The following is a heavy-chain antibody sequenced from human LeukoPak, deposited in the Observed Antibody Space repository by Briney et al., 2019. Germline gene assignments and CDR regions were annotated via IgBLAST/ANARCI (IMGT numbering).Heavy chain of an antibody. D-gene: IGHD5-18*01. J-gene: IGHJ4*02. CDR1: GGSISSYY. CDR3: ARSDVDTAMAHANVYYFDY. V-gene: IGHV4-59*01. CDR2: FYYSGST. Sequence: SETLSLTCTVSGGSISSYYWSWIRQPPGKGLEWIRYFYYSGSTNYNPSLKSRVTISVDTSKNQFSLKLSSVTAADTAVYYCARSDVDTAMAHANVYYFDYWGQGTLVTVSS.